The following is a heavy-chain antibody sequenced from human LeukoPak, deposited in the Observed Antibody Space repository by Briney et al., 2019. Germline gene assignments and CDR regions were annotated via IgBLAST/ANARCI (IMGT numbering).Heavy chain of an antibody. CDR1: GGIFSSYT. D-gene: IGHD6-6*01. J-gene: IGHJ6*03. Sequence: ASVKVSCKASGGIFSSYTISWVRQAPGQGLEWMGRIIPILGIANYAQKFQGRVTITADKSTSTAYMELSSLRSEDTAVYYCARFIASSSSGFYYMDVWGKGTTVTVSS. CDR3: ARFIASSSSGFYYMDV. CDR2: IIPILGIA. V-gene: IGHV1-69*02.